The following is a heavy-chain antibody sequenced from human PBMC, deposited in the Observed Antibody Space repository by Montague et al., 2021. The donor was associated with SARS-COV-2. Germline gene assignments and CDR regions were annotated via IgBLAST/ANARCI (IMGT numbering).Heavy chain of an antibody. J-gene: IGHJ3*02. Sequence: SETLSLTCTVSGGSISSSSYYWGWIRQPPGKGLEWIGSIYYSGSTYYNPSLKSRVTISVDTSKNQFSLKLSSVTAADTAVYYCARITSITIFGVVSAFDIWGQGTMVTVSS. CDR3: ARITSITIFGVVSAFDI. CDR1: GGSISSSSYY. D-gene: IGHD3-3*01. CDR2: IYYSGST. V-gene: IGHV4-39*07.